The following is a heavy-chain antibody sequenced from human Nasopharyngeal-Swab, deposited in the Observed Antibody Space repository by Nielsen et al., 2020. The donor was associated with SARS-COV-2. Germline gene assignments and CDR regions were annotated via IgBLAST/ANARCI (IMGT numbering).Heavy chain of an antibody. V-gene: IGHV1-2*06. CDR2: INPNSGGT. J-gene: IGHJ4*02. D-gene: IGHD3-22*01. CDR3: ARNVSSGYGY. Sequence: WVRQAPGQGLEWMGRINPNSGGTNYAQKFQGRVTMTRDTSISTAYMELSRLRSDDTAVYYCARNVSSGYGYWGQGTLVTVSS.